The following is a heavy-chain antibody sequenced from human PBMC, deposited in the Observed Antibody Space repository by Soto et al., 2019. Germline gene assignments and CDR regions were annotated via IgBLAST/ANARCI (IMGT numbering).Heavy chain of an antibody. V-gene: IGHV1-3*01. CDR3: ARVAEDSSGYLDY. CDR1: GYIFTKNA. Sequence: QVQLVQSGAEVKKPGASVKVSCKTSGYIFTKNAIHWVRQAPGYGLEWMAWINAGNGNTIYSQKFQGRVTFTRDTSASTAYMELSSLRSEDTAVYYCARVAEDSSGYLDYWGQGTLVTVSS. D-gene: IGHD3-22*01. J-gene: IGHJ4*02. CDR2: INAGNGNT.